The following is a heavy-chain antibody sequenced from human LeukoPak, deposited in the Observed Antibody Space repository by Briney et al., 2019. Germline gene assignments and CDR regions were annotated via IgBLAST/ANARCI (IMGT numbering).Heavy chain of an antibody. CDR3: ASAPEQQLWRAEYFQH. D-gene: IGHD6-13*01. V-gene: IGHV4-4*02. CDR2: IYHSGST. J-gene: IGHJ1*01. CDR1: GGSISSSNW. Sequence: ASGTLSLTCAVSGGSISSSNWWSWVRQPPGKGLEWIGEIYHSGSTNYNPSLKSRVTISVDKSKNQFSLKLSSVTAADTAVYYCASAPEQQLWRAEYFQHWGQGTLVTVSS.